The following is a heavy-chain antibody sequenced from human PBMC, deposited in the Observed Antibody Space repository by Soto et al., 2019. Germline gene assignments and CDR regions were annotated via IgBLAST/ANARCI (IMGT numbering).Heavy chain of an antibody. V-gene: IGHV3-48*01. CDR2: ISTNNDAI. Sequence: EVQLVESGGGLVQPGGSLRLSCAASGFSISDCSMNWVRRAPGKGLEWISYISTNNDAIYYADSVKGRFTISRDNAKNSRYLQMNSLRAEDTALYYCASVLGSRRSGSYPYYWGQGTLVTVSS. J-gene: IGHJ4*02. CDR1: GFSISDCS. D-gene: IGHD3-10*01. CDR3: ASVLGSRRSGSYPYY.